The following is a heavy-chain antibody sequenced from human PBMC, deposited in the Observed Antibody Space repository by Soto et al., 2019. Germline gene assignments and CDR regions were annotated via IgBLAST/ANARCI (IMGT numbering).Heavy chain of an antibody. Sequence: GASVKVSCKASGGTFSSYAISWVRQAPGQGLEWMGGIIPIFGTANYAQKFQGRVTITADKSTSTAYMELSSLRSEDTAVYYCAMSRRLAPRWVYYYGMAVWGYGPTVAVSS. CDR2: IIPIFGTA. CDR1: GGTFSSYA. CDR3: AMSRRLAPRWVYYYGMAV. D-gene: IGHD6-6*01. V-gene: IGHV1-69*06. J-gene: IGHJ6*02.